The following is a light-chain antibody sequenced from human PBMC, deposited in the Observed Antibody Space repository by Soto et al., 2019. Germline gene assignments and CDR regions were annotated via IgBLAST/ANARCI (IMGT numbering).Light chain of an antibody. CDR2: GAS. V-gene: IGKV3-15*01. CDR3: QQGHNWPLT. J-gene: IGKJ2*01. Sequence: EIVMTQSPATLSLSPGERAALSCRASQSFNSELAWYQQKPCQPPRLLIYGASTRATGVPARFTGSESGSEFTLTISGLQSEDFAVYYCQQGHNWPLTFGQGTRLEI. CDR1: QSFNSE.